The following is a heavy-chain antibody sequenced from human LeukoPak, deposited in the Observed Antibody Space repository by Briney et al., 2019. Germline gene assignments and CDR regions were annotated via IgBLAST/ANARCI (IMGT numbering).Heavy chain of an antibody. Sequence: GRSLRLSCAASGFTFSSYGMHWVRQAPGKGLEWVAVIWYDASNKYYADPVKGRFTISRDNSKNTLYLQMNSLRAEDTAVYYCARGYGGNSAYFDYWGQGTLVTVSS. CDR1: GFTFSSYG. V-gene: IGHV3-33*01. CDR3: ARGYGGNSAYFDY. CDR2: IWYDASNK. D-gene: IGHD4-23*01. J-gene: IGHJ4*02.